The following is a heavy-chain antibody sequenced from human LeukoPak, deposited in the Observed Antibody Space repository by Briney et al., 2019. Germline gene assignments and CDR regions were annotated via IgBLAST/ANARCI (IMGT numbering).Heavy chain of an antibody. CDR1: GYTFTSYY. V-gene: IGHV1-46*01. CDR2: INPSGGNT. J-gene: IGHJ4*02. D-gene: IGHD6-6*01. Sequence: ASVKVSCKASGYTFTSYYMHWVRQAPGQGLEWMGIINPSGGNTNYAQKFQGRVTMTRDTSTSTVYMGLSSLRSEDTAVYYCARQISIAARAGSDYWGQGTLVTVSS. CDR3: ARQISIAARAGSDY.